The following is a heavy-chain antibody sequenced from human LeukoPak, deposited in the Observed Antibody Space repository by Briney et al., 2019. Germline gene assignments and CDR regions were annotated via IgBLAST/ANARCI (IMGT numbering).Heavy chain of an antibody. V-gene: IGHV3-9*03. CDR3: AKDMGPTVAGTFMNAFDI. D-gene: IGHD6-19*01. CDR1: GFTFSSYS. J-gene: IGHJ3*02. Sequence: GGSLRLSCAASGFTFSSYSKNWVRQAPGKGLEWVSGISWSSGSIGYVDSVKGRFTISRDNAKNTLYLQMNSLRAEDMALYYCAKDMGPTVAGTFMNAFDIWGQGTMVTVSS. CDR2: ISWSSGSI.